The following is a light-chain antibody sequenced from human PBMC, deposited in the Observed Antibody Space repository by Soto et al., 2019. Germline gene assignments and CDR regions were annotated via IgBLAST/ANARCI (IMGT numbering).Light chain of an antibody. V-gene: IGKV3-15*01. J-gene: IGKJ4*01. Sequence: EIVMTQSPATLSVSPGERVTLSCRASQSLNNNLAWYQQKPGQAPRLLIYSASTRATGIPARFSGSGSGTEFTLTISSLQSEDFAVYYCQHHHNWLLTFGGGTKVDIK. CDR2: SAS. CDR3: QHHHNWLLT. CDR1: QSLNNN.